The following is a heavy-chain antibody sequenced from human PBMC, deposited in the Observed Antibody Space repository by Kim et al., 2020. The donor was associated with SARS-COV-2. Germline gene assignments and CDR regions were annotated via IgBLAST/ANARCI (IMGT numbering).Heavy chain of an antibody. CDR3: ARDLLGSGDLDY. CDR2: ISYDGSNK. CDR1: GFTFSSYA. D-gene: IGHD3-10*01. J-gene: IGHJ4*02. V-gene: IGHV3-30*04. Sequence: GGSLRLSCAASGFTFSSYAMHWVRQAPGKGLEWVAVISYDGSNKYYADSVKGRFTISRDNSKNTLYLQMNSLRAEDTAVYYCARDLLGSGDLDYWAREP.